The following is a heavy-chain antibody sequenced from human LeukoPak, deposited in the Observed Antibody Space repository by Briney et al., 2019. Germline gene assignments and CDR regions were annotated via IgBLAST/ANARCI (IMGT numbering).Heavy chain of an antibody. CDR1: GGSISSGSYY. CDR3: ARDALRGDNDLTNWFDP. V-gene: IGHV4-61*02. Sequence: SQTLSLTCTVSGGSISSGSYYWSWIRQPAGKGLEWIGRIYTSGSTNYNPSLKSRVTISVDTSKNQFSLKLSSVTAADTAVYYCARDALRGDNDLTNWFDPWGQGTLVTVSS. D-gene: IGHD2-21*02. J-gene: IGHJ5*02. CDR2: IYTSGST.